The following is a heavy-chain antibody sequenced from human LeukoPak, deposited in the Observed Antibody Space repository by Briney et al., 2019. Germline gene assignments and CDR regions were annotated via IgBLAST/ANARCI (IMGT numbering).Heavy chain of an antibody. J-gene: IGHJ3*02. Sequence: GASLRLSCAASGFTFSSYAMSWVRQAPGKGLEWVSAISGSGGSTYYADSVKGRFTISRDNSKNTLYLQMNSLRAEDTAVYYGAKDLNEEMDAFDIWGQGTMVTVSS. V-gene: IGHV3-23*01. CDR1: GFTFSSYA. CDR3: AKDLNEEMDAFDI. CDR2: ISGSGGST.